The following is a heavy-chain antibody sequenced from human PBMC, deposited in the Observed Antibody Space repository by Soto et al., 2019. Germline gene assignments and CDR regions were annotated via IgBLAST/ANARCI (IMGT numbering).Heavy chain of an antibody. CDR1: GGSISSYY. V-gene: IGHV4-59*01. Sequence: SETLSLTCTVSGGSISSYYWSWIRQPPGKGLEWIGYIYYSGSTNYNPSLKSRVTISVDTSKNQFSLKLSSVTAADTAVYYCARSIKNWNDVNISFDYWGQGTLVTVSS. D-gene: IGHD1-1*01. CDR3: ARSIKNWNDVNISFDY. J-gene: IGHJ4*02. CDR2: IYYSGST.